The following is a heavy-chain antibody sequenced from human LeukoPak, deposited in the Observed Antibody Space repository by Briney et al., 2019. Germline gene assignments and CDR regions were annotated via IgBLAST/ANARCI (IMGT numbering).Heavy chain of an antibody. Sequence: PGRSLRLSCTASGFTFGDYAMSWFRQAPGKGLEWVGFIRSKAYGGTTEYAASVKGRFTISRDDSKSNAYLQMNSLKTEDTAVYYCTRDPTYYDYVWGVIFDYWGQGTLVTVSS. D-gene: IGHD3-16*01. CDR2: IRSKAYGGTT. CDR3: TRDPTYYDYVWGVIFDY. V-gene: IGHV3-49*03. CDR1: GFTFGDYA. J-gene: IGHJ4*02.